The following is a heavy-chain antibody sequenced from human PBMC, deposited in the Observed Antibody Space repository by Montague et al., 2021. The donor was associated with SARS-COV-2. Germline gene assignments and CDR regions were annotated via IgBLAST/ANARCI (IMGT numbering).Heavy chain of an antibody. CDR2: IYPGDSDT. CDR1: GYSFTTYW. Sequence: QSGAEVKKPGESLKVSCKGSGYSFTTYWIGWVRQMPGKGLEWMGVIYPGDSDTRYSPSFQGQVTISADKSISTAYLRWSSLKASDTAMYYCARHGNPYSSSSLGGLDVWGQGTPVTVSS. CDR3: ARHGNPYSSSSLGGLDV. J-gene: IGHJ6*02. V-gene: IGHV5-51*01. D-gene: IGHD6-6*01.